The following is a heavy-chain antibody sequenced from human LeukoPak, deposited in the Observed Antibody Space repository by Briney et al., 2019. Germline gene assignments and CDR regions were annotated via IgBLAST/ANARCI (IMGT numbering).Heavy chain of an antibody. CDR3: ARRLRDFGVVRSYPDY. V-gene: IGHV5-51*01. CDR2: IYPGDSDT. CDR1: GYSFTSYW. J-gene: IGHJ4*02. Sequence: GESLKISCKGSGYSFTSYWIGWVRQMPGKGLEWMGIIYPGDSDTRYSPSFQGQVTISADKSISTAYLQWSSLKASDTAMYYCARRLRDFGVVRSYPDYWGQGTLVTVSS. D-gene: IGHD3-3*01.